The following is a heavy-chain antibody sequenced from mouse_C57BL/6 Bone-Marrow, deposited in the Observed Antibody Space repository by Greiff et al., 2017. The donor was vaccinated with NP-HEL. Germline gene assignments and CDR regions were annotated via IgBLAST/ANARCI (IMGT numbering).Heavy chain of an antibody. CDR1: GYTFTDYE. D-gene: IGHD1-1*01. J-gene: IGHJ3*01. CDR2: IDPETGGT. CDR3: TRSYYYGSSPFAY. V-gene: IGHV1-15*01. Sequence: SGAELVRPGASVTLSCKASGYTFTDYEMHWVKQTPVHGLEWIGAIDPETGGTAYNQKFKGKAILTADKSSSTAYMELRSLTSEDSAVYYCTRSYYYGSSPFAYWGQGTLVTVSA.